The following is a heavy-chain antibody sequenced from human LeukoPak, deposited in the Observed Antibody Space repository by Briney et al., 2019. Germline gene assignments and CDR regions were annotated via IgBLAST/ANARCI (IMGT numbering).Heavy chain of an antibody. J-gene: IGHJ6*03. CDR1: GGTFSSYA. CDR3: VSSGQDGYNYYYYYMDV. D-gene: IGHD5-24*01. V-gene: IGHV1-69*06. Sequence: SVKVSCKASGGTFSSYAISWVRQAPGQGLEWMGGIIPIFGTANYAQKFQGRVTITADKSTSTAYMELSSLRSEDTAVYYCVSSGQDGYNYYYYYMDVWGKGTTVTVSS. CDR2: IIPIFGTA.